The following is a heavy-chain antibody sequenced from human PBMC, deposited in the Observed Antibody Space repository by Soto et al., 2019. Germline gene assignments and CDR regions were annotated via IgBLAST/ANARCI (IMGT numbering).Heavy chain of an antibody. V-gene: IGHV4-31*03. CDR3: ASFLPESRRYFDS. J-gene: IGHJ4*02. CDR1: GGSISSGGYY. CDR2: IYYNGKT. Sequence: PSETLSLTCTVSGGSISSGGYYWRWIRQFPGKGLEWIGYIYYNGKTYYNPALQSRLTISEDTSKSQFSLRLTSMTAADTAVYYCASFLPESRRYFDSWGQGILVTVSS. D-gene: IGHD3-3*01.